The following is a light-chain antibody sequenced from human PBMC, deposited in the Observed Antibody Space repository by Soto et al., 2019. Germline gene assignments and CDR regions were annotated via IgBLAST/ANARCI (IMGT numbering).Light chain of an antibody. CDR3: QHYNSYSEA. CDR1: QTSSSW. J-gene: IGKJ1*01. V-gene: IGKV1-5*03. Sequence: SQMPHSPSTLPGPVGDGVTISFRASQTSSSWLAWYQQKPGKAPKLLIYKASTIKSGVPSRFSGSGSGTEFTLTISSLQPDDFATYYCQHYNSYSEAFGQGTKVEIK. CDR2: KAS.